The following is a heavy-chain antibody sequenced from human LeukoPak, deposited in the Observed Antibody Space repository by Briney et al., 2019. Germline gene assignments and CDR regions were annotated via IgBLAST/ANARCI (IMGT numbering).Heavy chain of an antibody. Sequence: SETLSLTCAVYGGSFSGYYWSWIRQPPGKGLEWIGEINHSGSTNYNPSLKSRVTISVDTSKNQFSLKLSSATAADTAVYYCARGCSSTSCSDYWGQGTLVTVSS. CDR1: GGSFSGYY. D-gene: IGHD2-2*01. J-gene: IGHJ4*02. CDR2: INHSGST. V-gene: IGHV4-34*01. CDR3: ARGCSSTSCSDY.